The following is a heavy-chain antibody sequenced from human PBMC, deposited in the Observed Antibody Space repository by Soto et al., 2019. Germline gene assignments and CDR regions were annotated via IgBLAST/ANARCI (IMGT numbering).Heavy chain of an antibody. V-gene: IGHV5-51*01. Sequence: PGESLKISCKGSGYSFTSYWIVWVRQMPGKGLEWMGIIYPGDSDTRYSPSFQGQVTISADKSISTAYLQWSSLKASDTAMYYCATSITSQIAHLYYFEYWGKGTLVSVSS. D-gene: IGHD5-12*01. CDR3: ATSITSQIAHLYYFEY. J-gene: IGHJ4*02. CDR1: GYSFTSYW. CDR2: IYPGDSDT.